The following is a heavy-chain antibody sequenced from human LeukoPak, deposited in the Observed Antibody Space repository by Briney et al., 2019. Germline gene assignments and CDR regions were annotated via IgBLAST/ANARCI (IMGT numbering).Heavy chain of an antibody. V-gene: IGHV3-23*01. CDR1: GFIFSSYA. D-gene: IGHD3-10*01. J-gene: IGHJ4*02. Sequence: PGGSLRLSCAASGFIFSSYAMSWVRQAPGKGLEWVSGTSGSGGSTYYADSVKGRFTISRDNSKNTLYLQMNSLRAEDTAVYYCAKDYYGSGSYRHFDQWGQGTLVTVSS. CDR3: AKDYYGSGSYRHFDQ. CDR2: TSGSGGST.